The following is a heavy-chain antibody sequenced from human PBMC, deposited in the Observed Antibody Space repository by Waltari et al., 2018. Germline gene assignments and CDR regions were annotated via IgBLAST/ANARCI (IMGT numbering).Heavy chain of an antibody. V-gene: IGHV1-2*06. CDR3: ARGGPAIFGVLITKRFDY. D-gene: IGHD3-3*01. J-gene: IGHJ4*02. Sequence: QVQLVQSGAEVKKPGASVKVSCKASGYTFTAYYMPWVRQAPGQGLEWMGRINPNSGGTNYTQKFQGRVTMTRDTSISTAYMELSRLRSDDTAVYYCARGGPAIFGVLITKRFDYWGQGTLVTVSS. CDR1: GYTFTAYY. CDR2: INPNSGGT.